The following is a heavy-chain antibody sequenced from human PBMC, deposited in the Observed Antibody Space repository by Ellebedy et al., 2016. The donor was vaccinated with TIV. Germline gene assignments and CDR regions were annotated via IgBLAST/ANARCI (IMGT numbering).Heavy chain of an antibody. J-gene: IGHJ4*02. CDR2: IRSNSNYI. CDR1: GFTFRSYS. Sequence: GESLKTSCAASGFTFRSYSMNWVRQAPGKGLGWVSSIRSNSNYIYYADSVRGRFTISRDNAKKSLYLQMNSLSAEDTAVYYCARGAMAAAGDDYWGQGTLVTVSS. CDR3: ARGAMAAAGDDY. V-gene: IGHV3-21*01. D-gene: IGHD6-13*01.